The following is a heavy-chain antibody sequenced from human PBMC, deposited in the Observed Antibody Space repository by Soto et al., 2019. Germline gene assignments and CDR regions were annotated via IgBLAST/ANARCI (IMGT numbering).Heavy chain of an antibody. V-gene: IGHV4-4*07. J-gene: IGHJ5*02. D-gene: IGHD3-10*01. CDR1: GASIGTDY. CDR3: ARGAYGSGSSPNWFDP. Sequence: SETLSLTCTVSGASIGTDYWSWIRQPAWKGLEWIGRFSTTGSTDYHPSLKSRVTMSVDTSKNHFSLKLNSVTAADTAVYYCARGAYGSGSSPNWFDPWGQGTLVTVSS. CDR2: FSTTGST.